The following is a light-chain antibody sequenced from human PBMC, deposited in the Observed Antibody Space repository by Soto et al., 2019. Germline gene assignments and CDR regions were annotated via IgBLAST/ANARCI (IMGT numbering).Light chain of an antibody. V-gene: IGLV2-14*01. J-gene: IGLJ3*02. Sequence: QSALTQPASLSGSPGPSITIACTGTNRDVGSYNLVSWYQQLPGEAPKLIISEVRNRPSGISYRFPGSKSGNTASLTISGLQAEDEADYYCSSYTTTRNLVFGGGTKVTVL. CDR2: EVR. CDR3: SSYTTTRNLV. CDR1: NRDVGSYNL.